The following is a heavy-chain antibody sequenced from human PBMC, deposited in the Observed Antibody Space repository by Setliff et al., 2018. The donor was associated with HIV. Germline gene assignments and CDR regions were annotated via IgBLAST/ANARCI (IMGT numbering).Heavy chain of an antibody. V-gene: IGHV3-48*04. Sequence: PGGSLRLSCATSGFIFDSYSIIWVRQAPGKGLEWVSYISRSGNTIYYADSVKGRFTISRDNAKNSLYLQMNSLRAEDTAVYYCARDPLSRGAFDPPGAPDYWGQGTLVTVSS. CDR3: ARDPLSRGAFDPPGAPDY. CDR2: ISRSGNTI. J-gene: IGHJ4*02. D-gene: IGHD3-9*01. CDR1: GFIFDSYS.